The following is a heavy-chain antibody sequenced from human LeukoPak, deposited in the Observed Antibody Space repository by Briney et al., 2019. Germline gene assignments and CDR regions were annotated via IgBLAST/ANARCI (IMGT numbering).Heavy chain of an antibody. CDR3: ARDHGDDAFDI. CDR2: INSNRGGT. Sequence: ASVKVSCKASGYTFTNYYIHWVRQAPGQGLERMGWINSNRGGTNYAQKFQGRVTMTRDTSISTAYMELRSVRSDDTAVYYCARDHGDDAFDIWGPGTMVTVSS. D-gene: IGHD3-3*01. J-gene: IGHJ3*02. CDR1: GYTFTNYY. V-gene: IGHV1-2*02.